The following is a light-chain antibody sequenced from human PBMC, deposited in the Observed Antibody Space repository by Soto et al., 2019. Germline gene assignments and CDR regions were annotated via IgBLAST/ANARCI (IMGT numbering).Light chain of an antibody. V-gene: IGKV3-20*01. J-gene: IGKJ4*01. Sequence: EIVLTQSPGPRSLSQGKRATLSCRASQSVRSSYLAWYQKKPGQAPRLLIYGASSRATGIPDRFSGSGSGTDFTLTISRLEPEDFAVYYCQQYGSSPPLTFGGGTKVEIK. CDR1: QSVRSSY. CDR3: QQYGSSPPLT. CDR2: GAS.